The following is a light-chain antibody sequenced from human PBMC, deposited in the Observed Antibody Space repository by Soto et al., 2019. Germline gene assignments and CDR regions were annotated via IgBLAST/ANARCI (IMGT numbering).Light chain of an antibody. CDR3: QQSYSTPYT. Sequence: DIQMTQSPSSLSASVGGRVTITCRASQSISSYLNWYQQKPGTAPKLLIYAASSLQSGVPSRFSGSGSGTDFTLTISSLQPEDFATYHCQQSYSTPYTFGQRTKLEIK. V-gene: IGKV1-39*01. CDR1: QSISSY. J-gene: IGKJ2*01. CDR2: AAS.